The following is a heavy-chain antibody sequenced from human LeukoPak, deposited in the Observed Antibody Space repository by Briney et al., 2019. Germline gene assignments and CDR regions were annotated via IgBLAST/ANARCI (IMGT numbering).Heavy chain of an antibody. Sequence: GGSLRLSCAASGFTFSSYGMHWVRQAPGKGLEWVAFIRYDGSNKYYADSVKGRFTISRDNSKNTLYLQMNSLRAEDTAVYYCAKGRMVRGVLFDYWGQGTLVTVSS. J-gene: IGHJ4*02. D-gene: IGHD3-10*01. V-gene: IGHV3-30*02. CDR2: IRYDGSNK. CDR3: AKGRMVRGVLFDY. CDR1: GFTFSSYG.